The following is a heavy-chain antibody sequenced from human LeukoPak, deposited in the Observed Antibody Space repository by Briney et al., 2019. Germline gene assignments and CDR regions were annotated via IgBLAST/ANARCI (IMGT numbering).Heavy chain of an antibody. D-gene: IGHD3-10*02. CDR1: GFTFSIYS. CDR2: ISSSGSTI. V-gene: IGHV3-48*03. J-gene: IGHJ6*04. CDR3: AELGTTMIGGV. Sequence: GGSLRLSCSTSGFTFSIYSFNWVRQAPGKGLEWVSYISSSGSTIYYADSVKGRFTISRDNAKNSLYLQMNSLRAEDTAVYYCAELGTTMIGGVWGKGTTVTISS.